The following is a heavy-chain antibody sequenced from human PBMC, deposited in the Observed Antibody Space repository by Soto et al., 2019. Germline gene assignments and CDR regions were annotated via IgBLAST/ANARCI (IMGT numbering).Heavy chain of an antibody. D-gene: IGHD2-15*01. CDR1: GFTFSSYG. CDR2: IWYDGSNK. J-gene: IGHJ6*03. Sequence: GGSLRLSCAASGFTFSSYGMHWVRQAPGKGLEWVAVIWYDGSNKYYADSVKGRFTISRDNAKNSLYLQMTSLRAEDTAVYYCARYKGYCSGGSCYYYYYMDVWGKGTTVTVSS. V-gene: IGHV3-33*01. CDR3: ARYKGYCSGGSCYYYYYMDV.